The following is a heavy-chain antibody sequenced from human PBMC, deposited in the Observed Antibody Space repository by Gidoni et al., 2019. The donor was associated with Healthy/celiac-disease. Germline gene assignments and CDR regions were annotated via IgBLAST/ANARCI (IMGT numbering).Heavy chain of an antibody. J-gene: IGHJ4*02. CDR1: GFTFSSYA. D-gene: IGHD3-22*01. CDR3: ARDPDSSGYYLYYFDY. Sequence: QVQLVESGGGVVQPGRSLRLSCAASGFTFSSYAMHWVRQAPGKGLEWVAVISEDGSNKYYADSVKGRFTISRDNSKNTLYLQMNSLRAEDTAVYYCARDPDSSGYYLYYFDYWGQGTLVTVSS. V-gene: IGHV3-30*04. CDR2: ISEDGSNK.